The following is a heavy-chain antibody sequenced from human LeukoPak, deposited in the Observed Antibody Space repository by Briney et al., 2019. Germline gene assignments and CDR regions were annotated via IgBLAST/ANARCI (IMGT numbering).Heavy chain of an antibody. Sequence: SETLSLTCTVSGFSISSYYWSWIRQPPGKGLEWIGYIYYSGSTNYNPSLKSRVTISVDTSKNQFSLKLSSVTAADTAVYYSARGDNYYDSSGYWLWGQGTLVTVSS. CDR2: IYYSGST. D-gene: IGHD3-22*01. CDR1: GFSISSYY. J-gene: IGHJ4*02. V-gene: IGHV4-59*01. CDR3: ARGDNYYDSSGYWL.